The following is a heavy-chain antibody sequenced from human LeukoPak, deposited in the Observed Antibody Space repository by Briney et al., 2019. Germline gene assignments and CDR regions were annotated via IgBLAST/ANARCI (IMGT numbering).Heavy chain of an antibody. CDR3: TRDSGLRIGGWYPPVGFDY. V-gene: IGHV4-4*07. CDR1: GGSISSYY. CDR2: IYTSGST. Sequence: SETLSLTCTVSGGSISSYYWSWIRQPAGKGLEWIGRIYTSGSTNYNPSLKSRVTMSVDTSKNQFSLKLSSVTAADTAVYYCTRDSGLRIGGWYPPVGFDYWGQGTLVTVSS. D-gene: IGHD6-19*01. J-gene: IGHJ4*02.